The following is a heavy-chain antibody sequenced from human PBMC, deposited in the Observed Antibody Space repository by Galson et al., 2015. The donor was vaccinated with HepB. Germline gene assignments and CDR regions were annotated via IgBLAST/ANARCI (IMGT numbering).Heavy chain of an antibody. J-gene: IGHJ6*02. V-gene: IGHV1-69*13. D-gene: IGHD3-22*01. Sequence: SVKVSCKASGGTFSSYAISWVRQAPGQGLEWMGGIIPIFGTANYAQKFQGRVTITADESTSTAYMELSSLRSEDTAVYYCARDQGYDSSGYYYFSNYGMDVWGQGTTVTVSS. CDR1: GGTFSSYA. CDR2: IIPIFGTA. CDR3: ARDQGYDSSGYYYFSNYGMDV.